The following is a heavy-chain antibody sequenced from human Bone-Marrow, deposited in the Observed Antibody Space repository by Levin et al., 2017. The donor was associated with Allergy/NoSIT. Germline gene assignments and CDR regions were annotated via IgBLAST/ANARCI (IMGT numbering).Heavy chain of an antibody. CDR1: GGSISSGDYY. CDR2: IYYSGST. CDR3: ARMLTYYDSKGYPIGPFDI. Sequence: SQTLSLTCSVSGGSISSGDYYWTWIRQNPGKGLEWLGHIYYSGSTYYNPSLGGRLTMSLDESTKQFSLRLRSVTAADTAVYYCARMLTYYDSKGYPIGPFDIWGQGKMVTVSS. V-gene: IGHV4-30-4*01. J-gene: IGHJ3*02. D-gene: IGHD3-16*01.